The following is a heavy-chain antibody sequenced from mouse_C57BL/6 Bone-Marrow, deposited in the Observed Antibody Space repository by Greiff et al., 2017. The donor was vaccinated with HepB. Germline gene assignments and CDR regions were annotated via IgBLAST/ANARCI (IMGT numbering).Heavy chain of an antibody. Sequence: EVKLQESGPGLVKPSQSLSLTCSVTGYSITSGYYWNWIRQFPGNKLEWMGYISYDGSNNYNPSLKNRISITRDTSKNQFFLKLNSVTTEDTATYYCARDFYDYSFAYWGQGTLVTVSA. V-gene: IGHV3-6*01. J-gene: IGHJ3*01. D-gene: IGHD2-4*01. CDR1: GYSITSGYY. CDR3: ARDFYDYSFAY. CDR2: ISYDGSN.